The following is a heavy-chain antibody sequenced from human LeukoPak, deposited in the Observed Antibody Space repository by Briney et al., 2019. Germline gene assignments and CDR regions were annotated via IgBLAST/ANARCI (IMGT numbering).Heavy chain of an antibody. CDR2: ISYHGSDK. V-gene: IGHV3-30*18. CDR3: AKPHLYSYGGPFDY. Sequence: GGSLRLSCAASGFTFSSYGIHWVRQAPGKGLEWVAVISYHGSDKYYADSVKGRFTISRDNSKNTLYLQMNSLRAEDTAVYYCAKPHLYSYGGPFDYWGQGTLVTVSP. D-gene: IGHD5-18*01. J-gene: IGHJ4*02. CDR1: GFTFSSYG.